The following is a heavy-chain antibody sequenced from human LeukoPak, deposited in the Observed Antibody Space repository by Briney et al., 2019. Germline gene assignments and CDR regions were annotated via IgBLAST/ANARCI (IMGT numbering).Heavy chain of an antibody. D-gene: IGHD6-13*01. Sequence: SETLSLTCSVSGDSIRSGTYSWGWIRQPPGKGLEWIGSISYTGSTYYNPSLKSRVTISVDTSKNQFPLKMSSVTAADTAVYYCARHAEGIAASGTRPFDYWGQGTLVTVSS. V-gene: IGHV4-39*01. CDR1: GDSIRSGTYS. CDR3: ARHAEGIAASGTRPFDY. CDR2: ISYTGST. J-gene: IGHJ4*02.